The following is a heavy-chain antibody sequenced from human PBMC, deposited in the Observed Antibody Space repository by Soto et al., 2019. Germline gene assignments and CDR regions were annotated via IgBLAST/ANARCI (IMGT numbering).Heavy chain of an antibody. D-gene: IGHD6-19*01. CDR2: ISAYNGNT. V-gene: IGHV1-18*01. J-gene: IGHJ4*02. CDR1: GYTFTSYG. CDR3: ARDRTKQWLVRGPDFDY. Sequence: GASVKVSCKASGYTFTSYGISWVRQAPGQGLEWMGWISAYNGNTNYAQKLQGRVTMTTDTSTSTAYMELRSLRSDDTAVYYCARDRTKQWLVRGPDFDYWGQGTLVTVSS.